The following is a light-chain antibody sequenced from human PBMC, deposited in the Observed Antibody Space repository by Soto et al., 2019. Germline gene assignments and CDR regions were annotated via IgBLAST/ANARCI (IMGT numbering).Light chain of an antibody. CDR1: SSNIGKNY. V-gene: IGLV1-47*02. CDR2: GNR. CDR3: AVWDASLSAYV. Sequence: TQPPSVSETPGQRVTISCSGTSSNIGKNYVCWYQQLPGTAPKLLIYGNRQRPSGVPDRFSGSKSGTSASLAISGLRSEDEAEYCCAVWDASLSAYVFGTGTKLTVL. J-gene: IGLJ1*01.